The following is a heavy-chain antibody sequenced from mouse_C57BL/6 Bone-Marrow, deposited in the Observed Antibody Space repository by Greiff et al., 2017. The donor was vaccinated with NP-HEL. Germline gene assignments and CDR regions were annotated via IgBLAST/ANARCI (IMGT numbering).Heavy chain of an antibody. J-gene: IGHJ2*01. CDR2: IYPGSGST. CDR1: GYTFTSYW. V-gene: IGHV1-55*01. D-gene: IGHD2-4*01. CDR3: ARYDYGFYYLDY. Sequence: QVQLQQPGAELVKPGASVKMSCKASGYTFTSYWITWVKQRPGQGLEWIGDIYPGSGSTNYNEKFKSKATLTVDTSSSTAYMQLSSLTSEDSAVDYCARYDYGFYYLDYWGQGTTLTVSS.